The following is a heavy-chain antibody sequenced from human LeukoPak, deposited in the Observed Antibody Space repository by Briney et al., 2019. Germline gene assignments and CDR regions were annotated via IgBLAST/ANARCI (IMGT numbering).Heavy chain of an antibody. J-gene: IGHJ6*02. CDR3: ARAYYYYGMDV. CDR2: IYYSGST. CDR1: GGSISSYY. V-gene: IGHV4-59*01. Sequence: SETLSLTCTVSGGSISSYYWSWSRQPPGKGLEWSGYIYYSGSTNYNPSLKSRVTISVDTSKNQFSLKLSSVTAADTAVYYCARAYYYYGMDVWGQGTTVTVSS.